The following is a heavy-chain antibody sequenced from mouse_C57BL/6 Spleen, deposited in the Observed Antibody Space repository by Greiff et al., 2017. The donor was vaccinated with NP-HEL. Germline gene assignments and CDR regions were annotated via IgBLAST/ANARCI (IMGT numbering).Heavy chain of an antibody. V-gene: IGHV1-80*01. CDR1: GYAFSSYW. D-gene: IGHD2-5*01. CDR2: IYPGDGDT. Sequence: QVQLKQSGAELVKPGASVKISCKASGYAFSSYWMNWVKQRPGKGLEWIGQIYPGDGDTNYNGKFKGKATLTADKSSSTAYLQLSSLTSEDSAVYFCAKGISNYWYFDVWGTGTTVTVSS. J-gene: IGHJ1*03. CDR3: AKGISNYWYFDV.